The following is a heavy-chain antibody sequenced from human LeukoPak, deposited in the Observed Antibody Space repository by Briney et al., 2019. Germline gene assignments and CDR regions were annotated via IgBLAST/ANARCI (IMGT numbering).Heavy chain of an antibody. J-gene: IGHJ4*02. D-gene: IGHD1-26*01. V-gene: IGHV3-48*03. CDR1: GFTFSSYE. Sequence: GGSLRLSCAASGFTFSSYEMNWVRQAPGKGLEWVSYISSSGSTIYYADSVKGRFTISRDNAKNSLYLQMDSLRAEDTAVYYCARDRRGGSYALSIDYWGQGTQVTVSS. CDR3: ARDRRGGSYALSIDY. CDR2: ISSSGSTI.